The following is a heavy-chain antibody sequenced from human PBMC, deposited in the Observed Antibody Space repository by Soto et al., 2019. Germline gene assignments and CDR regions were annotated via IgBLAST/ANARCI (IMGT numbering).Heavy chain of an antibody. CDR3: ARERNWFDS. J-gene: IGHJ5*01. Sequence: QVQLVQSGAEVKKPGASVKVSCRASGYTFTSYDINWVRQATGQGLEWMGWMNPNSGNTVYAQRFQGRVTMTRNTSISTAYRELTSLRSEDTAVYYCARERNWFDSWGQGTLVTVSS. CDR2: MNPNSGNT. CDR1: GYTFTSYD. V-gene: IGHV1-8*01.